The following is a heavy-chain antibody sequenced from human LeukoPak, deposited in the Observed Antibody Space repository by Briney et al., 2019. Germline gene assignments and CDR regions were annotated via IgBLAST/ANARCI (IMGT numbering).Heavy chain of an antibody. Sequence: SVKVSCKASGGTFSSYAISWVRQAPGQGLEWMGRIIPILGIANYAQKSQGRVTITADKSTSTAYMELSSLRSEDTAVYYCARAFEYSSSSPLGIDYWGQGTLVTVSS. CDR1: GGTFSSYA. D-gene: IGHD6-6*01. V-gene: IGHV1-69*04. CDR2: IIPILGIA. CDR3: ARAFEYSSSSPLGIDY. J-gene: IGHJ4*02.